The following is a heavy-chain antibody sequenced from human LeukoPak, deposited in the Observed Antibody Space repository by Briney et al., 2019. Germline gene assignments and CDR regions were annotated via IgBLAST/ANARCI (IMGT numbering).Heavy chain of an antibody. V-gene: IGHV3-33*06. CDR3: AKVKSQDTATPPAFDI. CDR1: GFTFSSYG. CDR2: IWYDGSNK. Sequence: GGSLRLSCAASGFTFSSYGMHWVRQAPGKGLEWVAVIWYDGSNKYYADSVKGRFTISRDNSKNTLYLQMNSLRAEDTAVYYCAKVKSQDTATPPAFDIWGQGAMVTVSS. J-gene: IGHJ3*02. D-gene: IGHD5-18*01.